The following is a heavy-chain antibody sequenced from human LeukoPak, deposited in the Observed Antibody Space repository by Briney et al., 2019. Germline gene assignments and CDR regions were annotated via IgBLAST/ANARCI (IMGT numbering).Heavy chain of an antibody. D-gene: IGHD3-9*01. CDR3: AKDGGEYYDILTGYYPRLYYMDV. CDR1: GFTFSSYS. J-gene: IGHJ6*03. Sequence: GRSLRLSCAASGFTFSSYSMNWVRQAPGKGLEWVSAISGSGGSTYYADSVKGRFTISRDNSKNTLYLQMNSLRAEDTAVYYWAKDGGEYYDILTGYYPRLYYMDVWGKGTTVTISS. V-gene: IGHV3-23*01. CDR2: ISGSGGST.